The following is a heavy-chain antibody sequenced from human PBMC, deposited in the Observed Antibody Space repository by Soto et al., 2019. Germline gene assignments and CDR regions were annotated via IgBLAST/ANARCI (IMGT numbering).Heavy chain of an antibody. D-gene: IGHD3-9*01. Sequence: PSDTLSLTCTVSGCSISSYYWSWIRQPPGKGLDWIGYIYYSGSTNYNPSLKSRVTISVDTSKNQFSLKLSSVTAADTAVYYCARLGHYDILTGYTDNHNWFDPWGQGNLVTVSS. CDR1: GCSISSYY. J-gene: IGHJ5*02. CDR2: IYYSGST. CDR3: ARLGHYDILTGYTDNHNWFDP. V-gene: IGHV4-59*08.